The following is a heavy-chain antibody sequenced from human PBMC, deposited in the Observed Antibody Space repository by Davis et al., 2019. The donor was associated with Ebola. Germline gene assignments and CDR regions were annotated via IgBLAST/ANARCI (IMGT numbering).Heavy chain of an antibody. CDR2: FNPNSGGT. CDR3: ARQPRTIFGPAGACDI. D-gene: IGHD3-9*01. CDR1: GYTFSGYF. V-gene: IGHV1-2*02. J-gene: IGHJ3*02. Sequence: ASVKVSCKASGYTFSGYFMHWVRQAPGQGLEWMGWFNPNSGGTKYAQKFQGRVTMTGDTSISTVYMELSRLRSDDTAVYYCARQPRTIFGPAGACDIWGQGTMVTVSS.